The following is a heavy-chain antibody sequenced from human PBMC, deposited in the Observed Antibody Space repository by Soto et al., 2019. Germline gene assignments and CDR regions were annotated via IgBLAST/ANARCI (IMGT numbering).Heavy chain of an antibody. CDR1: GGTFSSYA. J-gene: IGHJ6*02. CDR3: AAGSPRYCSSTSCYRGPRNYYYGMDV. V-gene: IGHV1-69*06. CDR2: IIPIFGTA. D-gene: IGHD2-2*01. Sequence: ASVKVSCKASGGTFSSYAISWVRQAPGQGLEWMGGIIPIFGTANYAQKFQGRVTITADKSTSTAYMELSSPRSEDTAVYYCAAGSPRYCSSTSCYRGPRNYYYGMDVWGQGTTVTVSS.